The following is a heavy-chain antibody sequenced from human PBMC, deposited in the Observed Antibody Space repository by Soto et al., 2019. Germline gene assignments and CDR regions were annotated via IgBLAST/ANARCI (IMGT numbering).Heavy chain of an antibody. CDR2: ISSSSSYI. V-gene: IGHV3-21*01. D-gene: IGHD6-19*01. Sequence: NPGGSLRISCADSGFTFSSYSMNWVRQAPGKGLEWVSSISSSSSYIYYADSVKGRFTISRDNAKNSLYLQMNSLRAEDTAVYYCARGEGSGWYNYWGQGTLVTVSS. J-gene: IGHJ4*02. CDR1: GFTFSSYS. CDR3: ARGEGSGWYNY.